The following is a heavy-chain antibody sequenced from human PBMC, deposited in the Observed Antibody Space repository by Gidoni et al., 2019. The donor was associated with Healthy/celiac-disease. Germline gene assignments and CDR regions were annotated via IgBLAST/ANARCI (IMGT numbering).Heavy chain of an antibody. CDR2: ISYDGSNK. CDR1: GFTFSSYG. J-gene: IGHJ6*02. V-gene: IGHV3-30*18. D-gene: IGHD3-10*01. CDR3: AKTHTDLTYYYYGMDV. Sequence: QVQLVESGGGVVQPGRSLRLSCAASGFTFSSYGMHWVRQAPGKGLGWVAVISYDGSNKYYADSVKGRFTISRDNSKNTLYLQMNSLRAEDTAVYYCAKTHTDLTYYYYGMDVWGQGTTVTVSS.